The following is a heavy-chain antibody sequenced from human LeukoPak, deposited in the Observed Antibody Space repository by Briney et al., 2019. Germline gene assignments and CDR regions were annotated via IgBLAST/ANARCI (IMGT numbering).Heavy chain of an antibody. D-gene: IGHD4-17*01. CDR3: ARGREDYANY. CDR2: ISGYNGKT. Sequence: ASVKVSCKTSGYTFNSHYVGWVRQAPGQGLEWMGWISGYNGKTNYAQKLQGRVTMTTDTSTTTAYMELRSLRSDDTAVYYCARGREDYANYWGQGTLVTVSS. J-gene: IGHJ4*02. CDR1: GYTFNSHY. V-gene: IGHV1-18*01.